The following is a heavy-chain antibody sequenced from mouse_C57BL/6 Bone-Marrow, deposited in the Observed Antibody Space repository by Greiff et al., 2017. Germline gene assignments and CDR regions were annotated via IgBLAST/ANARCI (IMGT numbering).Heavy chain of an antibody. J-gene: IGHJ2*01. D-gene: IGHD1-1*01. Sequence: VQLQQSVAELVRPGASVKLSSTASGFNIKNTYMHWVKQRPEQGLEWIGRIDPANGNTKYAPKFQGKATITADTSSNTAYLQLSSLTSEDTAIYYCARRYYYGSSPYYFDYWGQGTTLTVSS. CDR3: ARRYYYGSSPYYFDY. V-gene: IGHV14-3*01. CDR2: IDPANGNT. CDR1: GFNIKNTY.